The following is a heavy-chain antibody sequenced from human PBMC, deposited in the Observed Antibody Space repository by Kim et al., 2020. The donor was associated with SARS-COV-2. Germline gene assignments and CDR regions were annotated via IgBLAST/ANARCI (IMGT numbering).Heavy chain of an antibody. J-gene: IGHJ5*02. Sequence: GKGRFTISRDNAKNTLYLQMNGLRTEDTAVYYCAKVGDYDSRGFYDFFRSWGQGTRVTVSS. CDR3: AKVGDYDSRGFYDFFRS. V-gene: IGHV3-74*01. D-gene: IGHD3-22*01.